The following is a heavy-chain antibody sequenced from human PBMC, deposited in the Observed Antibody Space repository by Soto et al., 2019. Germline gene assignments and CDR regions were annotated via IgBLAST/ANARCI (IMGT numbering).Heavy chain of an antibody. CDR1: GYTFTSYG. CDR3: ARVLHSGSYPFDI. D-gene: IGHD1-26*01. Sequence: XSVKVSCKASGYTFTSYGISWVRQAPGQGLEWMGWISAYNGNTNYSQKLQGRVTMTTDTSTSTAYMELRSLRSDDTAVYYCARVLHSGSYPFDIWGQGTMVTVSS. CDR2: ISAYNGNT. J-gene: IGHJ3*02. V-gene: IGHV1-18*01.